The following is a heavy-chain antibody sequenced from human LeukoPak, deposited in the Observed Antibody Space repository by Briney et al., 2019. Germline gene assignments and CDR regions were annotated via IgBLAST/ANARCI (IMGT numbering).Heavy chain of an antibody. J-gene: IGHJ4*02. CDR2: FDPEDGET. CDR3: ARVRYSSSWGDFDY. V-gene: IGHV1-24*01. CDR1: GYTLTELS. D-gene: IGHD6-13*01. Sequence: GASVKVSCKVSGYTLTELSMHWVRRAPGKGFEWMGGFDPEDGETIYAQKFQGRVTMTEDTSTDTAYMELSSLRSEDTAVYFCARVRYSSSWGDFDYWGQGTLVTVSS.